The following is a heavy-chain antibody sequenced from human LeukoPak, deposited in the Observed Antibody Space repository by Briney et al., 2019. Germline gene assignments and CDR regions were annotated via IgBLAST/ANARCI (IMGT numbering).Heavy chain of an antibody. CDR1: GGSFIGSH. V-gene: IGHV4-34*01. J-gene: IGHJ4*02. Sequence: SETLSLTCAVSGGSFIGSHWNWIRQPPGKGLEWIGEINHSGSTNYNPSLKSRVTISVDTSKNQFSLKLRSVTAADTAVYYCARDPTTVVTTPYYFDDWGQGTLVTVSS. CDR3: ARDPTTVVTTPYYFDD. CDR2: INHSGST. D-gene: IGHD4-23*01.